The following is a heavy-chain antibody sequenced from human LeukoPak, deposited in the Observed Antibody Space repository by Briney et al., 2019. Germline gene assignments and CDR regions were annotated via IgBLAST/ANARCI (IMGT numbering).Heavy chain of an antibody. D-gene: IGHD6-19*01. J-gene: IGHJ4*02. CDR1: GFTFSSYG. CDR3: AKDLAVAGCFDY. Sequence: PGRSLRLSCAASGFTFSSYGMHWVRQAPGKGLEWVAFIRYDGSNKYYADSVKGRFTISRDNSKNTLYLQMNSLRAEDTAVYYCAKDLAVAGCFDYWGQGTLVTVSS. CDR2: IRYDGSNK. V-gene: IGHV3-30*02.